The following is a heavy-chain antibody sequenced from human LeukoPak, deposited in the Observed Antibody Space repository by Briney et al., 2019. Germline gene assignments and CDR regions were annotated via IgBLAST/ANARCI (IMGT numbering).Heavy chain of an antibody. D-gene: IGHD6-13*01. CDR1: VYTFTSYD. CDR3: ARGPIGSIAAAVSDY. V-gene: IGHV1-8*01. CDR2: MNPNSGNT. J-gene: IGHJ4*02. Sequence: AAVKVSCKASVYTFTSYDINWVRQATGQGLEWMGWMNPNSGNTGYAQKFQGRVTMTRNTSISTAYMELSSLRSEDTAVYYCARGPIGSIAAAVSDYWGQGTLVTVSS.